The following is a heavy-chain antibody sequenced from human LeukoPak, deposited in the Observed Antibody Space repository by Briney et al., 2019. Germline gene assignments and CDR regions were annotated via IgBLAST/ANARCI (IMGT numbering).Heavy chain of an antibody. CDR1: GFTFSSYS. D-gene: IGHD3-22*01. Sequence: GGSLRLSCAASGFTFSSYSMNWIRQAPGKGLEWVSSISSSSSYIYYADSVKGRFTISRDNAKNSLYLQMNSLRAEDTAVYYCARARVYYYDSSGYSDYWGQGPLVTASS. V-gene: IGHV3-21*01. J-gene: IGHJ4*02. CDR3: ARARVYYYDSSGYSDY. CDR2: ISSSSSYI.